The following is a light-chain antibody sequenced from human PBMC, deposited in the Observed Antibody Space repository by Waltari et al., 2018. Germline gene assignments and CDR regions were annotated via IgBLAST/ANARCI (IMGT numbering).Light chain of an antibody. CDR2: GAS. CDR3: QQYNNWPSIT. J-gene: IGKJ5*01. V-gene: IGKV3-15*01. CDR1: QGVSSN. Sequence: EIVMTQSPATLPVSPGERATLSCRASQGVSSNLAWYQQKPGQAPRLLMYGASTRATGIPARFSGSGSGTEFTLTISSLQSEDFAVYYCQQYNNWPSITFGQGTRLEIK.